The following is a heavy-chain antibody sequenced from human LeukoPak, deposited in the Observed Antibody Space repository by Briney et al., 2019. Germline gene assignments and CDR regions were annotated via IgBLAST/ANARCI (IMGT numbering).Heavy chain of an antibody. CDR2: INPSGGST. D-gene: IGHD1-14*01. CDR1: GYTFTGYY. V-gene: IGHV1-46*01. Sequence: ASVKVSCKASGYTFTGYYMHWVRQAPGQGLEWMGIINPSGGSTSYAQKFQGRVTMTRDMSTSTVYMELSSLRSEDTAVYYCARDDRGSRTTGYYYYMDVWGKGTTVTVSS. CDR3: ARDDRGSRTTGYYYYMDV. J-gene: IGHJ6*03.